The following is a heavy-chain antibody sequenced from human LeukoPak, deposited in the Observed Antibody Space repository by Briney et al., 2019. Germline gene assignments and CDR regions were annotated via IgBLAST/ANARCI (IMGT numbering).Heavy chain of an antibody. CDR3: ARGSPGSYYYGMDV. V-gene: IGHV3-48*01. CDR2: ISSGSATI. CDR1: GFTFSDYN. D-gene: IGHD2-15*01. J-gene: IGHJ6*02. Sequence: PGGSLRLSCAASGFTFSDYNMNWVRQAPGKGLEWISYISSGSATIYYADSVKGRFTISRDNAKNSLYLQMNSLRAEDTAVYYCARGSPGSYYYGMDVWGQGTTVTVSS.